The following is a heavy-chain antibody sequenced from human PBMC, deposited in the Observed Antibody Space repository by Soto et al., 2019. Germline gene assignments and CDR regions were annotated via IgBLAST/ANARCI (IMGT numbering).Heavy chain of an antibody. V-gene: IGHV4-4*02. CDR2: IYHSVST. CDR1: SGSISSSNW. J-gene: IGHJ6*03. D-gene: IGHD3-16*01. CDR3: ARGHRRGGYYYYMDV. Sequence: QVQLQESGPGLVKPSGTLSLTCAVSSGSISSSNWWSWVRQPPGKGLEWIGEIYHSVSTNYNPSLTSRVTISVDKSKNQFSLKLSSVTAADTAVYYCARGHRRGGYYYYMDVWGKGTTVTVSS.